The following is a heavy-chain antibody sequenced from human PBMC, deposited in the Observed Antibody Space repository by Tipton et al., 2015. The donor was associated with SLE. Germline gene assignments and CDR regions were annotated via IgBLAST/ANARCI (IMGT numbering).Heavy chain of an antibody. D-gene: IGHD1-26*01. Sequence: TLSLTCTVSDASMNYFYWTWIRQPPGKGLEWIGYIHYSRSTNCDPSLRSRVTISIDTSKNQFSLNLRSVTAADTAVYYCARDLYGGATSLDFWGQGTLVTVSS. CDR1: DASMNYFY. J-gene: IGHJ4*02. V-gene: IGHV4-59*01. CDR2: IHYSRST. CDR3: ARDLYGGATSLDF.